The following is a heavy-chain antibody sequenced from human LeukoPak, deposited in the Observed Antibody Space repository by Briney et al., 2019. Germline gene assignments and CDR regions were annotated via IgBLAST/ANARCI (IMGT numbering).Heavy chain of an antibody. D-gene: IGHD3-22*01. Sequence: PSETLSLTCTVSGGSISSYYWSWIRQPAGKGVEWIGRIYSSGSTNYNPSLKSRVTMSVDTSKNQFSLKLSSVTAADTAVYYCARARHYYYSSGYYRFDYWGQGTLVTVSS. CDR2: IYSSGST. J-gene: IGHJ4*02. V-gene: IGHV4-4*07. CDR1: GGSISSYY. CDR3: ARARHYYYSSGYYRFDY.